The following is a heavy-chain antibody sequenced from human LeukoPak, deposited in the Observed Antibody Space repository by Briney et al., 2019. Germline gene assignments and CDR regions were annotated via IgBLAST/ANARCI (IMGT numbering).Heavy chain of an antibody. CDR1: GFTFSSYG. V-gene: IGHV3-30*02. D-gene: IGHD2-2*01. CDR2: IRYDGSNK. J-gene: IGHJ6*03. Sequence: PGGSLRLSCAASGFTFSSYGMHWVRQAPGKGLEWVAFIRYDGSNKYYADSVKGRFTISRDNSKNTLYLQMNSLRAEDTAVYYCAKRYGGWSIVVVPAAYYMDVWGKGTTVTVSS. CDR3: AKRYGGWSIVVVPAAYYMDV.